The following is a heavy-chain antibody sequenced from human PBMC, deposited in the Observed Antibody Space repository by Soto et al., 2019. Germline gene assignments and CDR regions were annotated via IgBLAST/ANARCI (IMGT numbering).Heavy chain of an antibody. Sequence: GASVKVSCKASGYTLTTFYVHWVRQAPGQGLEWVGLINPIGGSTKYAQDFQGRLTLTRDTSTSTVYMVLSSLTSEDTAVYYCARDPIRDGYNNGLDYWGRGTLVTVSS. CDR1: GYTLTTFY. CDR2: INPIGGST. D-gene: IGHD5-12*01. CDR3: ARDPIRDGYNNGLDY. J-gene: IGHJ4*02. V-gene: IGHV1-46*01.